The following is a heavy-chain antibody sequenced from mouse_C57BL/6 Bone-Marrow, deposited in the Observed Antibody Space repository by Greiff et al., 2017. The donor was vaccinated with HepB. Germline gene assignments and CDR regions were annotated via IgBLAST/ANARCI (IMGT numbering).Heavy chain of an antibody. CDR2: IYPGDGDT. CDR3: ARRRWLLSYYAMDY. D-gene: IGHD2-3*01. V-gene: IGHV1-82*01. Sequence: QVQLQQSGPELVKPGASVKISCKASGYAFSSSWMNWVKQRPGKGLEWIGRIYPGDGDTNYNGKFKGKATLTADKSSSTAYMQLSSLTSEDSAVYFCARRRWLLSYYAMDYWGQGTSVTVSS. J-gene: IGHJ4*01. CDR1: GYAFSSSW.